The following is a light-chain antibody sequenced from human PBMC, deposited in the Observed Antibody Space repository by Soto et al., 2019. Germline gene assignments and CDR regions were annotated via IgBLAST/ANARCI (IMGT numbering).Light chain of an antibody. CDR3: LQAKSFPLT. Sequence: DIQMTQSPSSVSASLGDRVTITCRASQGINNWLAWYQQKPGKAPRLLIYTTSILQSGVPPRFSGSGSGTDFTLTISDLQPEDFATYYCLQAKSFPLTCGQGTKVDI. V-gene: IGKV1-12*01. CDR2: TTS. J-gene: IGKJ1*01. CDR1: QGINNW.